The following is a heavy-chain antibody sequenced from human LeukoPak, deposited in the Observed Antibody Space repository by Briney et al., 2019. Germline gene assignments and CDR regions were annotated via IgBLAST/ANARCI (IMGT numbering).Heavy chain of an antibody. Sequence: PSETLSLPCTVSGGSISSSTYYWGWIRQPPGKGLEWIGSIYYSGSTFYNPSLKSRVTISVDTSKNLFSLNLSSVTAADTAVYYCARGNYYDNNSYYLWGQGTLSPSPQ. CDR2: IYYSGST. D-gene: IGHD3-22*01. CDR3: ARGNYYDNNSYYL. CDR1: GGSISSSTYY. V-gene: IGHV4-39*01. J-gene: IGHJ4*02.